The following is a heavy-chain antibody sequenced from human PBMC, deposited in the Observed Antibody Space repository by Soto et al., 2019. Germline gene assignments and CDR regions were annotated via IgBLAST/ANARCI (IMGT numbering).Heavy chain of an antibody. CDR1: GFTFSSYS. J-gene: IGHJ3*01. V-gene: IGHV3-21*01. D-gene: IGHD6-19*01. CDR3: ARDRIAVAGTSPPDSFDV. CDR2: ISSSSSYI. Sequence: EVQLVESGGGLVKPGGSLRLSCAASGFTFSSYSMNWVRQAPGKGLEWVSSISSSSSYIYYADSVKGRFTISRDNAKNSLYLQLNRLRAEDTAVYYCARDRIAVAGTSPPDSFDVWGQGTMVTVSS.